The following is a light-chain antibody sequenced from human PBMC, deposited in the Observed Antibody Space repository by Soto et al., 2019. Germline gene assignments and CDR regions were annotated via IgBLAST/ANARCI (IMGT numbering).Light chain of an antibody. V-gene: IGKV3-20*01. CDR2: GAS. Sequence: EIVLTQSPGTLSLSQGERATLSCRASQSVSSSYLAWYQQKPGQAPRLLIYGASSRATGIPDRFSGRGSGTDFTLTISRLEPEDFAVYYCQQYGSSPGATFGQGTRLEIK. CDR1: QSVSSSY. J-gene: IGKJ5*01. CDR3: QQYGSSPGAT.